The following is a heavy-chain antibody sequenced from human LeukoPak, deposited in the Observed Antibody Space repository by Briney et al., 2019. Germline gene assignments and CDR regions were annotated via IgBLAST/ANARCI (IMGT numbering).Heavy chain of an antibody. CDR3: ARSHYYNSNVPPDY. CDR2: ISAGDDST. CDR1: GFTFTSYA. D-gene: IGHD2/OR15-2a*01. J-gene: IGHJ4*02. V-gene: IGHV3-23*01. Sequence: GGSLRLSCVVSGFTFTSYAMSWVRQAPGKGLEWVSYISAGDDSTHYAGSVKGRFTISRDESKNTLYLQMNSLRAEDTAVYYCARSHYYNSNVPPDYWGQGTLVTVSS.